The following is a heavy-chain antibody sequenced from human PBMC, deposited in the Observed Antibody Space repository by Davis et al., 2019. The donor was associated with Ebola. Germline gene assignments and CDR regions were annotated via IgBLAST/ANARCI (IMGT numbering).Heavy chain of an antibody. J-gene: IGHJ5*02. CDR1: GFTFTNYA. V-gene: IGHV3-23*01. CDR3: AKAYAVGGTCYSSAES. Sequence: LRLSCAASGFTFTNYAMSWVRQAPGKRLEWVSAICGSGGNTYYAGSVRGRFTISRDDSKNTLYLQMNSLRAEDTAVYYCAKAYAVGGTCYSSAESWGQGTLVTVSS. CDR2: ICGSGGNT. D-gene: IGHD2-15*01.